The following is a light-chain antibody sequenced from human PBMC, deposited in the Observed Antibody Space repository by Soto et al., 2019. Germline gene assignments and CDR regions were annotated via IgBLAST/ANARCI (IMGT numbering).Light chain of an antibody. J-gene: IGKJ2*01. V-gene: IGKV3-20*01. CDR3: QQYGSSPYT. CDR1: QSVSRSY. Sequence: EMVLTQSPGTLSLSPGERATLSCRASQSVSRSYLAWYQQKPGQAPRLVIYGASSRATGIPDRFSGSGSGTDFTLTISRLEPEDFAVYYCQQYGSSPYTFGQGTKLEIK. CDR2: GAS.